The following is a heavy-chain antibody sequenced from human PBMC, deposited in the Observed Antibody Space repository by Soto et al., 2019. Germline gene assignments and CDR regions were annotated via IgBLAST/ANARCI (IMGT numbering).Heavy chain of an antibody. Sequence: QMQLVESGGGVVQPGRSLRLSCAASGFSFRNYNLHWVRQAPGKGLEWVAVVSHDGVNKHYAESVKGRLSISRDSSRDTLYLQMNCLRPEDTAVYYCVRETQIVMVVAPTPGSPGAFDMWGQGTMVTVSS. CDR1: GFSFRNYN. V-gene: IGHV3-30-3*01. J-gene: IGHJ3*02. CDR2: VSHDGVNK. D-gene: IGHD2-15*01. CDR3: VRETQIVMVVAPTPGSPGAFDM.